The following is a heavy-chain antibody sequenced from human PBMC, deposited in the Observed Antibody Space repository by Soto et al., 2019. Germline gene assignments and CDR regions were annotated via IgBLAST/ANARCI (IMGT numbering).Heavy chain of an antibody. CDR3: ARDDEYCSSTSCARAYYYGMDV. CDR2: INPNSGGT. D-gene: IGHD2-2*01. V-gene: IGHV1-2*04. J-gene: IGHJ6*02. CDR1: GYTFTGYY. Sequence: ASVKVSCKASGYTFTGYYMHWVRQAPGQGLEWMGWINPNSGGTNYAQKFQGWVTMTRDTSISTAYMELSRLRSDDTAVYYCARDDEYCSSTSCARAYYYGMDVWGQWTTVTVSS.